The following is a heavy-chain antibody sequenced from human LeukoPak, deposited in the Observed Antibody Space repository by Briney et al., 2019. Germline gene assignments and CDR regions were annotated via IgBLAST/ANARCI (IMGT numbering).Heavy chain of an antibody. CDR3: ARVSRAAAGTRGYFDY. V-gene: IGHV4-38-2*02. Sequence: SETLSLTCTVSGYSISSGYYWGWIRQPPGKGLEWIGYIYYSGSTYYNPSLKSRVTISVDTSKNQFSLKLSSVTAADTAVYYCARVSRAAAGTRGYFDYWGQGTLVTVSS. CDR2: IYYSGST. CDR1: GYSISSGYY. D-gene: IGHD6-13*01. J-gene: IGHJ4*02.